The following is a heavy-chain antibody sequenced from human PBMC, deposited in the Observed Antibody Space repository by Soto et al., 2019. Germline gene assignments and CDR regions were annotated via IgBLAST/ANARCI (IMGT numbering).Heavy chain of an antibody. CDR2: ISYDGSNK. D-gene: IGHD3-22*01. CDR1: GFTFSNYA. V-gene: IGHV3-30*18. J-gene: IGHJ5*02. CDR3: ANFYYDSSGTTVGFDP. Sequence: QVQLVESGGGVVQPGRSLRLSCAASGFTFSNYAMHWVRQAPGKGLEWVAVISYDGSNKYYADSVKGRFTISRDYSKNTLYLQMNSLRAEDTAVYYCANFYYDSSGTTVGFDPWGQGTLVTVSS.